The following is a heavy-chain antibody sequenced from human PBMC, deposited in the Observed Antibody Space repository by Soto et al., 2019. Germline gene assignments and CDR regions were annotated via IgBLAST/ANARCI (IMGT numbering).Heavy chain of an antibody. CDR3: AKDLYYYDSSGSPLDY. D-gene: IGHD3-22*01. CDR1: GFTFSSYA. CDR2: ISGSGGST. J-gene: IGHJ4*02. Sequence: GGSLRLSCAASGFTFSSYAMSWVRQAPGKGLEWVSAISGSGGSTYYADSVKGRFTISRDNSKNTLCLQMNSLRAEDTAVYYCAKDLYYYDSSGSPLDYWGQGTLVTVSS. V-gene: IGHV3-23*01.